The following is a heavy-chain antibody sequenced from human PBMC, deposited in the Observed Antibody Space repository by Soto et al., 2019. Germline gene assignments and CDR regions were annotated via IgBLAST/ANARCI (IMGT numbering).Heavy chain of an antibody. CDR3: ATAYRLNWNDLLGDWFDP. J-gene: IGHJ5*02. Sequence: QVQLVQSGAEVKKPGASVKVSCKVSGHTLTELSMHWVRQAPGKGLEWMGGFDPEDGETIYAQNFQGRFTMTEDTSTDTAYMGLSSLRSEDTAVYYCATAYRLNWNDLLGDWFDPWGQGTLVTVSS. CDR2: FDPEDGET. D-gene: IGHD1-1*01. V-gene: IGHV1-24*01. CDR1: GHTLTELS.